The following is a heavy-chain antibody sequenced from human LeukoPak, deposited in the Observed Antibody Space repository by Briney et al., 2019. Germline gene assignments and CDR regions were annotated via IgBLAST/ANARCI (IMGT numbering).Heavy chain of an antibody. CDR3: ARGLSSSWYENFQD. V-gene: IGHV4-59*12. Sequence: SETLSLTCTVSGGSISSNYWSWIRQPPGKGLEWIGYIYYSGSTNYNPSLKSRVTISVDTSKNQFSLKLTSVTAADTAVYYCARGLSSSWYENFQDWGQGTLVTVSS. CDR1: GGSISSNY. D-gene: IGHD6-13*01. CDR2: IYYSGST. J-gene: IGHJ1*01.